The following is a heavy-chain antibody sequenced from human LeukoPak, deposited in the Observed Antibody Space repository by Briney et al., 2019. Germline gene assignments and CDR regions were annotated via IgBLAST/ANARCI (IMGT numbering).Heavy chain of an antibody. Sequence: GASVKVSCKASGYTFTGYYMHWVRQAPGQGLEWMGWINPNSGGTNYAQKFQGRVTMTRDTSISTAYMELSRLRSVDTAVYYCARDHRYCSSTSCYTPYNWFDPWGQGTLVTVSS. CDR3: ARDHRYCSSTSCYTPYNWFDP. D-gene: IGHD2-2*02. J-gene: IGHJ5*02. V-gene: IGHV1-2*02. CDR2: INPNSGGT. CDR1: GYTFTGYY.